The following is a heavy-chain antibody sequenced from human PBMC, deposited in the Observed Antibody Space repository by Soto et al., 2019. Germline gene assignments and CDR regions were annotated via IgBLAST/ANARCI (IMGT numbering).Heavy chain of an antibody. CDR2: MNPSTGNT. Sequence: ASVKVSCKASGFTFTNSAVQWVRQARGQRLEWIGWMNPSTGNTDSAEKFQGRLTMTRNTSISTVYMELSSLSFEDTAVYYCARGRIIVAGGFDPWGQGTLVTVSS. V-gene: IGHV1-8*02. CDR3: ARGRIIVAGGFDP. CDR1: GFTFTNSA. J-gene: IGHJ5*02. D-gene: IGHD6-19*01.